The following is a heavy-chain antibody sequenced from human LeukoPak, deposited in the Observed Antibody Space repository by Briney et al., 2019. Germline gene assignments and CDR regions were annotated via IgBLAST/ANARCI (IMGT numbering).Heavy chain of an antibody. CDR2: INPNSGGT. D-gene: IGHD5-18*01. Sequence: GASVTVSCTASGYTFTGYYMHWVRQAPGQGLEWMGWINPNSGGTNYAQKFQGWVTMTRDTSISTAYMELSRLRSDDTAVYYCAGAGGGYSIDYWGQGTLVTVSS. V-gene: IGHV1-2*04. J-gene: IGHJ4*02. CDR3: AGAGGGYSIDY. CDR1: GYTFTGYY.